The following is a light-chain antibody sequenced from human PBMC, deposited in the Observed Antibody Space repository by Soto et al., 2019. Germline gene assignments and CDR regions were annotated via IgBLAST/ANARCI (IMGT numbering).Light chain of an antibody. CDR2: KIS. J-gene: IGKJ2*01. CDR3: MQATQAYT. CDR1: QSLVHSDGNTY. Sequence: DIVLTQTPLSSPVTLGQPASISCRSSQSLVHSDGNTYFNLLQQRPGQPPRLLIYKISTRFPGDPDRLSGSGAGTDFTLKISRVEAEDVGVYYCMQATQAYTFVHGTKLEIK. V-gene: IGKV2-24*01.